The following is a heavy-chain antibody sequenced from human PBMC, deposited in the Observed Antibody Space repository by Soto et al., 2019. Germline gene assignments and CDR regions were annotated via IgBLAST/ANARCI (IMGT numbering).Heavy chain of an antibody. CDR1: GFSLSTSGVG. V-gene: IGHV2-5*02. J-gene: IGHJ2*01. Sequence: QITLKESGPTLVKPTQPLTLTCTFSGFSLSTSGVGVGWIRQPPGKALECLALIYWDDDKRYSPSLKSRLTITKDTSKNHVGLTMTNMDPVDTATYYCAHRPAVAGFDLTGYFDLLGRGTLVTVSS. CDR3: AHRPAVAGFDLTGYFDL. D-gene: IGHD6-19*01. CDR2: IYWDDDK.